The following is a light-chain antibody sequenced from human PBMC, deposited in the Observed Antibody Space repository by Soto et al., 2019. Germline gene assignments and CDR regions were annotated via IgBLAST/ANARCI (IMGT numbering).Light chain of an antibody. J-gene: IGKJ5*01. CDR1: QGVTTN. CDR2: DVS. Sequence: EIVMTQSPDTLSVSPGERATLSCRAGQGVTTNFAWYQQKSGQSPRLLIYDVSIRATGVPARFSGTGSETDFTLTISGLQSEDSAVYFCQQYNNWPYSFGQGTLLEI. V-gene: IGKV3-15*01. CDR3: QQYNNWPYS.